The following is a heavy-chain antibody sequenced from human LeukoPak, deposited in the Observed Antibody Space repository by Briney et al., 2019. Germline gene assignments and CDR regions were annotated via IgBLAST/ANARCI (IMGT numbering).Heavy chain of an antibody. J-gene: IGHJ4*02. V-gene: IGHV4-59*08. CDR3: ASGSYYFDY. Sequence: SETLSLTCTVSGGSISTYYWSWIRQPPGKGLEWIGYIYYSGSTKYNPSLKSRATISVDTSKNQFSLKLNSVTAADTAVYYCASGSYYFDYWGQGTLVTVSS. CDR2: IYYSGST. D-gene: IGHD1-26*01. CDR1: GGSISTYY.